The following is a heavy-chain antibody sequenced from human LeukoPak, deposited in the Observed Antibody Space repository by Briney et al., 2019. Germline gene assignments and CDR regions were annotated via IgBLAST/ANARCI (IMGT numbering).Heavy chain of an antibody. J-gene: IGHJ4*02. D-gene: IGHD2-2*02. CDR2: ISAYNGNT. CDR1: GYTFTSYG. V-gene: IGHV1-18*01. CDR3: ARQFHCSSTSCYRLMDY. Sequence: ASVKVSCKASGYTFTSYGIGWVRQAPGQGLEWMGWISAYNGNTNYAQKLQGRVTMTTDTSTSTAYMELRSLRSDDTAVYYCARQFHCSSTSCYRLMDYWGQGTLVTVSS.